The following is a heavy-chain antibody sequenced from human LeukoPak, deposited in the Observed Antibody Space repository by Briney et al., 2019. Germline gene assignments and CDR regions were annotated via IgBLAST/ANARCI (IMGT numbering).Heavy chain of an antibody. D-gene: IGHD5-24*01. Sequence: PGESLKISCKGSGYTFTTYWIAWVRQMPGEGLEWMGIIYPGDSETRYSPSFQGQVTISADKSITTAYLQRGSLKASDTAMYYCTRSPRDGYHDAFDIWGQGTMVTVFS. CDR2: IYPGDSET. J-gene: IGHJ3*02. V-gene: IGHV5-51*01. CDR1: GYTFTTYW. CDR3: TRSPRDGYHDAFDI.